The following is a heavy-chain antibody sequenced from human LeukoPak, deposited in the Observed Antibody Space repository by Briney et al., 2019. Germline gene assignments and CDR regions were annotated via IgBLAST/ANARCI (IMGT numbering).Heavy chain of an antibody. CDR1: GFTFNNHA. CDR3: AKPLYDSGSYSLFDY. D-gene: IGHD3-10*01. J-gene: IGHJ4*02. Sequence: PGGSLRLSCAASGFTFNNHAMHWVRQAPGKGLEWVAFIRYDESDKFYADSVKGRFTISRDNSKNTLYLQMNSLTAEDTAVYYCAKPLYDSGSYSLFDYWGQGTLVTVSS. V-gene: IGHV3-30*02. CDR2: IRYDESDK.